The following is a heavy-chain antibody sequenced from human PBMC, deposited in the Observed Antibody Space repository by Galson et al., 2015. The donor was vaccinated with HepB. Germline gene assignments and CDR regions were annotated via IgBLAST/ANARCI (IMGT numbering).Heavy chain of an antibody. V-gene: IGHV3-9*01. CDR3: AKDISEVGNLDWFDP. D-gene: IGHD4-23*01. Sequence: LRLSCAASGFTFDHYAMHWVRQAPGKGLEWVSGINWSGVLIDYADSVRGRFTISRDNARNSLYLQMNSLRAEDTAMYYCAKDISEVGNLDWFDPWGQGTLVTVSS. CDR1: GFTFDHYA. CDR2: INWSGVLI. J-gene: IGHJ5*02.